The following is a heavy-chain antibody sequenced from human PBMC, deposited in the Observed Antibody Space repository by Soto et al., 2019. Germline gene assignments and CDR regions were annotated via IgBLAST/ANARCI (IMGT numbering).Heavy chain of an antibody. CDR3: ARTKNDYGGYFDS. CDR1: GVITRSGSYY. D-gene: IGHD4-17*01. V-gene: IGHV4-31*03. Sequence: SVTLSLTCLVAGVITRSGSYYWRWISQAPGKGLEWIGHIYKSGNTYYNLSLKSRATMSIDTSKDQFSLKVTSVTAADTAVYYCARTKNDYGGYFDSWGQGTLVTVSA. J-gene: IGHJ4*02. CDR2: IYKSGNT.